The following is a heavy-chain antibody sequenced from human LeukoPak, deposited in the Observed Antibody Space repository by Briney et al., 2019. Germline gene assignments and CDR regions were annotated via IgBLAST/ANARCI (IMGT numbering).Heavy chain of an antibody. V-gene: IGHV3-7*03. D-gene: IGHD5-12*01. CDR2: IKQDGSEK. J-gene: IGHJ5*02. CDR3: ARDGGLGATTNNWFDP. Sequence: GSLRLSCAASGFTFSSYWMSWVCQAPGKGLEWVANIKQDGSEKYYVDSVKGRFTISRDNAKNSLYLQMNSLRAEDTAVYYCARDGGLGATTNNWFDPWGQGTLVTVSS. CDR1: GFTFSSYW.